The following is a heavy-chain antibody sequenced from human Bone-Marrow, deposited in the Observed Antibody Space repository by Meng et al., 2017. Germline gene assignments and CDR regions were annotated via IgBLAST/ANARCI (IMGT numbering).Heavy chain of an antibody. V-gene: IGHV4-39*01. Sequence: QLQLQESGPGLVKPSETLSLTCTVSGGSISSSSYYWGWIRQPPGKGLEWIGSTYYSGSTYYNPSLKSRVTISVDTSKNQFSLKLSSVTAADTAVYYCARQGFLEWLLYRGNWFDPWGQGTLVTVSS. CDR1: GGSISSSSYY. CDR3: ARQGFLEWLLYRGNWFDP. D-gene: IGHD3-3*01. CDR2: TYYSGST. J-gene: IGHJ5*02.